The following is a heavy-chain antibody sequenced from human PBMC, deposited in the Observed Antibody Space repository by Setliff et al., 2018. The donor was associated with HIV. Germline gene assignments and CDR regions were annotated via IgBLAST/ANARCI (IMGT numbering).Heavy chain of an antibody. CDR3: ARGESTTWDLAEYFQH. J-gene: IGHJ1*01. Sequence: SETLSLTCTVSGVSVSSGGYYWSWIRQHTGKGLEWIGYVYHTATTYFNPSLKSRITISVDTSKNQFSLKLGFVTAADTAVYYCARGESTTWDLAEYFQHWGHGTLVTVSS. CDR1: GVSVSSGGYY. D-gene: IGHD2-2*01. V-gene: IGHV4-31*03. CDR2: VYHTATT.